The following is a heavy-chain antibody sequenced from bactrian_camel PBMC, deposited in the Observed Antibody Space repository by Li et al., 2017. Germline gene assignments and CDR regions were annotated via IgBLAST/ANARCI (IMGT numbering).Heavy chain of an antibody. CDR1: MYHYSDLC. J-gene: IGHJ4*01. CDR3: AAGRAEGRWCPVEATFSNLFPY. D-gene: IGHD6*01. Sequence: HVQLVESGGGSVQAGESLELTCRYTMYHYSDLCMAWFRQVPGKEMEGVAAIFTGLTATYYADAVKGRFIITHEGAKSTLYLQMSSLKPEDTAMYYCAAGRAEGRWCPVEATFSNLFPYRGQGTQVTVS. CDR2: IFTGLTAT. V-gene: IGHV3S1*01.